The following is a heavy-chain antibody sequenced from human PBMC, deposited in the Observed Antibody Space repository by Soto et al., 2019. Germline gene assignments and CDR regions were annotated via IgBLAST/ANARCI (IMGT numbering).Heavy chain of an antibody. V-gene: IGHV1-69*12. D-gene: IGHD2-15*01. CDR2: IIRVLGTA. J-gene: IGHJ4*02. CDR3: VLVSV. CDR1: GGTFSGYT. Sequence: QVRLVQSGAEVKKPGSSVKVSCKASGGTFSGYTINWVRPAPGQGLEWMGGIIRVLGTANYAPKFQSRVRITADESTNTAYLELTSLRSYDTAVYYCVLVSVGGQGTQVTVSS.